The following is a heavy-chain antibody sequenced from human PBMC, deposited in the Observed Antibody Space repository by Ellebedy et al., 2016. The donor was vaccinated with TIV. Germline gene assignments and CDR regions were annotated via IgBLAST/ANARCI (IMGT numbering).Heavy chain of an antibody. Sequence: GESLKISCAASGLTFSSHAMSWVRQAPGKGLEWVSSITESGGNTYYADSVKGRFTISSDHSKDTLFLQMNSLRAEDTAIYFCARDPVGVGPAFDVWGQGTMVTVSS. D-gene: IGHD4-23*01. CDR2: ITESGGNT. CDR3: ARDPVGVGPAFDV. V-gene: IGHV3-23*01. CDR1: GLTFSSHA. J-gene: IGHJ3*01.